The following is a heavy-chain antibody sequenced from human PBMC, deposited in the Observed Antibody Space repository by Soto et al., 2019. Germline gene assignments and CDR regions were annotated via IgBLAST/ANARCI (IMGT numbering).Heavy chain of an antibody. J-gene: IGHJ2*01. D-gene: IGHD2-15*01. CDR3: ALFCSGGSCYRTAFWYFDL. Sequence: QLQLQESGPGLLKPSETLSLTCTVSGGSMSSDRYYWGWSRQPPGKGLEWIGSTYYSGTTYYNPSLTSRVAISVDTTGNQFSLRLSSVTAADTAVYYCALFCSGGSCYRTAFWYFDLWGRGSLVTVSS. CDR1: GGSMSSDRYY. CDR2: TYYSGTT. V-gene: IGHV4-39*01.